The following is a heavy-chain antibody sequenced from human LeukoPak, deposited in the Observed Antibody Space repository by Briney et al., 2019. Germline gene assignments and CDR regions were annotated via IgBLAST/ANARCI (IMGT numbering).Heavy chain of an antibody. V-gene: IGHV3-20*04. Sequence: GGSLRLSCAASGFTFDDYGMSWVRQAPGKGLEWVSGINWNGGRTGYADSVKGRFTISRDNAKNSLYLQMNSLRAEDTALYYCARGVSPVSGSYYADDYWGQGTLVTVSS. J-gene: IGHJ4*02. CDR1: GFTFDDYG. CDR2: INWNGGRT. D-gene: IGHD1-26*01. CDR3: ARGVSPVSGSYYADDY.